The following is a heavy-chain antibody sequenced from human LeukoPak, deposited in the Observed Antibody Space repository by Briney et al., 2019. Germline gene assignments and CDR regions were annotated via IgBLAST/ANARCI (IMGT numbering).Heavy chain of an antibody. J-gene: IGHJ5*02. CDR2: IYYSGST. CDR1: GGSISSYY. Sequence: SETLSLTCTVSGGSISSYYWSWIRQPPGKGLEWIGYIYYSGSTNYNPSLKSRVTISVDTSKNQFSLKLSSVTAADTAVYHCARLQDYYNWFDPWGQGTLVTVSS. CDR3: ARLQDYYNWFDP. D-gene: IGHD2/OR15-2a*01. V-gene: IGHV4-59*01.